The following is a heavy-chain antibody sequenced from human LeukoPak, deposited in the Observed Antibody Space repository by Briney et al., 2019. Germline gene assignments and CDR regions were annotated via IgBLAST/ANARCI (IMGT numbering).Heavy chain of an antibody. Sequence: PSQTLSLTCAVSGGSISSGGYSWSWIRQPPGKGLEWIGYIYHSGSTYYNPSLKSRVTISVDRSKNQFSLKLSSVTAADTTVYYCARNRIAAAGTLNYYYYYGMDVWGQGTTVTASS. V-gene: IGHV4-30-2*01. CDR3: ARNRIAAAGTLNYYYYYGMDV. CDR1: GGSISSGGYS. J-gene: IGHJ6*02. D-gene: IGHD6-13*01. CDR2: IYHSGST.